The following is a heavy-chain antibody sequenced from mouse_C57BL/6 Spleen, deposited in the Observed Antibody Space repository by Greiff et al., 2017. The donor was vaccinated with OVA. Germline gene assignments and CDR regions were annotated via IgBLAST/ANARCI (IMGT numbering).Heavy chain of an antibody. CDR1: GYTFTSYW. V-gene: IGHV1-64*01. Sequence: QVQLKQPGAELVKPGASVKLSCKASGYTFTSYWMHWVKQRPGQGLEWIGMIHPNSGSTNYNEKFKSKATLTVDKSSSTAYMQLSSLTSEDSAVYYCARGDSYWYFDVWGTGTTVTVSS. CDR2: IHPNSGST. J-gene: IGHJ1*03. CDR3: ARGDSYWYFDV.